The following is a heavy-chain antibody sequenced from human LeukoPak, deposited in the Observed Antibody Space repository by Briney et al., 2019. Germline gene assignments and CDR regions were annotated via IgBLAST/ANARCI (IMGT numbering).Heavy chain of an antibody. D-gene: IGHD3-22*01. CDR1: GFTFSSYA. V-gene: IGHV3-23*01. Sequence: GGSLRLSCAASGFTFSSYAMSWVRQAPGKGLEWVSGISGSGDNTYYADSVKGRFTISRDNSKNTLYVQVNSQGTEDTAAYYCAKGSYYDSSGSFYFDCWGQGTLVTVSS. J-gene: IGHJ4*02. CDR2: ISGSGDNT. CDR3: AKGSYYDSSGSFYFDC.